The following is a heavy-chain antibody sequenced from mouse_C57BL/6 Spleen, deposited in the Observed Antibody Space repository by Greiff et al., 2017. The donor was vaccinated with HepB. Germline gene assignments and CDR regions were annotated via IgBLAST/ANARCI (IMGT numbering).Heavy chain of an antibody. CDR1: GFTFSDYG. V-gene: IGHV5-17*01. D-gene: IGHD6-1*01. Sequence: EVKLQESGGGLVKPGGSLKLSCAASGFTFSDYGMHWVRQAPEKGLEWVAYISSGSSTIYYADTVKGRFTISRDNAKNTLFLQMTSLRSEDTAMYYCARDEPRGYFDYWGQGTTLTVSS. CDR3: ARDEPRGYFDY. J-gene: IGHJ2*01. CDR2: ISSGSSTI.